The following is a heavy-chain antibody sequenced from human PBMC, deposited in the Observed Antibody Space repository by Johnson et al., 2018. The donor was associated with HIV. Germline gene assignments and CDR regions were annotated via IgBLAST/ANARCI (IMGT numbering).Heavy chain of an antibody. CDR3: ARGRDSIGDGGAFDI. V-gene: IGHV3-30*02. CDR2: IRYDGTTE. CDR1: GFTFSRCG. J-gene: IGHJ3*02. D-gene: IGHD3-16*01. Sequence: QVQLVESGGGVVQPGGSLRLSCAASGFTFSRCGMHWVRQAPGKGLEWVAFIRYDGTTEYYADSVKGRFTISRDNSKNTLYLQMNSLRVEDTAVYYCARGRDSIGDGGAFDIWGQGTMVTVSS.